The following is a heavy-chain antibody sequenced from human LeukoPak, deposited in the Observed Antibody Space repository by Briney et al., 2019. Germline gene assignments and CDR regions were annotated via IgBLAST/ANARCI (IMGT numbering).Heavy chain of an antibody. CDR3: AKKVTGNGYHPFDY. V-gene: IGHV3-23*01. J-gene: IGHJ4*02. Sequence: AGGPLRLSCAASGFSFSSYGMTWVRQAPGKGLEWVATLSSGGNTHYADSVQGRFTISRDSSKNMLYLQMNSLGVEDTAMYYCAKKVTGNGYHPFDYWGQGALVTVSS. CDR2: LSSGGNT. CDR1: GFSFSSYG. D-gene: IGHD2-2*03.